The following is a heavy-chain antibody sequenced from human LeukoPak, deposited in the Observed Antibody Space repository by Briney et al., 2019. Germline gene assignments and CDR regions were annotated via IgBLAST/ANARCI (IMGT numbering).Heavy chain of an antibody. J-gene: IGHJ4*02. CDR2: ISGYNGNT. D-gene: IGHD2-15*01. CDR1: DYTFTSYG. CDR3: ATRYCSGGSCYSDY. Sequence: ASVKVSCKASDYTFTSYGLSWVRQAPGQGLEWMGWISGYNGNTNYAQKLQGRVTMTTDTSTSTAYMELRSLRSDDTAVYYCATRYCSGGSCYSDYWGQGTLVTVSS. V-gene: IGHV1-18*01.